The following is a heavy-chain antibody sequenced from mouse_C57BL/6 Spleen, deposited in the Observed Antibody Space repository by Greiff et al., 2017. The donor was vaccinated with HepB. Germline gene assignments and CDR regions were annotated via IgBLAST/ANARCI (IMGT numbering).Heavy chain of an antibody. CDR3: TTLGLGY. J-gene: IGHJ2*01. V-gene: IGHV14-4*01. CDR2: IDPENGDT. Sequence: EVKLVESGAELVRPGASVKLSCTASGFNIKDDYMHWVKQRPEQGLEWIGWIDPENGDTEYASKFQGKATITADTSSNTAYLQLSSLTSEDTAVYYCTTLGLGYWGQGTTLTVSS. D-gene: IGHD4-1*01. CDR1: GFNIKDDY.